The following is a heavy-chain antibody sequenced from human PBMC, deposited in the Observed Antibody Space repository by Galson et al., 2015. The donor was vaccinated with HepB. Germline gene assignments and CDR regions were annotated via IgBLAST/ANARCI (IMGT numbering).Heavy chain of an antibody. Sequence: SLRLSCAASGFIFSNYGMHWVRQAPGKGLEWVAVIWYDGSNKYYADSVKGRFTISRDNSKNMLYLQMNSLRAEDTAVYYCAGVIVPAARYLDPRGQGTLVTVSS. CDR1: GFIFSNYG. J-gene: IGHJ5*02. D-gene: IGHD2-2*01. CDR3: AGVIVPAARYLDP. V-gene: IGHV3-33*01. CDR2: IWYDGSNK.